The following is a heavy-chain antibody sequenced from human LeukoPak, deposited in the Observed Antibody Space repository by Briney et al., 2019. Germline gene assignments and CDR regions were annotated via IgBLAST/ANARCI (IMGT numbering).Heavy chain of an antibody. D-gene: IGHD6-13*01. CDR3: AAGTAADY. Sequence: GGSLRLSCVVSGIPFSDYYMNWIRQAPGKGLEWISYISSSSSYTDYADSVKGQFTISRDNAQNALFLQMNSLRVEDTAVYYCAAGTAADYWGLGTLVTVSS. CDR2: ISSSSSYT. V-gene: IGHV3-11*03. CDR1: GIPFSDYY. J-gene: IGHJ4*02.